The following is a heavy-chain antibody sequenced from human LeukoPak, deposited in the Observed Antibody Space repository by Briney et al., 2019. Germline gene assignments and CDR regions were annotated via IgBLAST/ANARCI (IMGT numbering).Heavy chain of an antibody. Sequence: PRGSLRLSCAASGFTFSSYGMHWVRQAPGKGLEWVAFIRYDGSNKYYADSVKGRFTFARDNSKNTLYLQMNSLRAEDTAVSYCAKPLIAAAGTPDYWGQGTLVTVSS. CDR2: IRYDGSNK. J-gene: IGHJ4*02. CDR1: GFTFSSYG. V-gene: IGHV3-30*02. D-gene: IGHD6-13*01. CDR3: AKPLIAAAGTPDY.